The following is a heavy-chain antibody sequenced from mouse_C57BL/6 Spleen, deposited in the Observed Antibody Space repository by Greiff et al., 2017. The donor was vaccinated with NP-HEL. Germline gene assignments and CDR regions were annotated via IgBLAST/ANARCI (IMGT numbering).Heavy chain of an antibody. CDR3: ARGGGAMDY. Sequence: EVQLQQSGPELVKPGASVKIPCKASGYTFTDYNMDWVKQSHGKSLEWIGDINPNNGGTIYNQKFKGKATLTVDTSSSTAYMELRSLTSEDTAVYYCARGGGAMDYWGQGTSVTVSS. V-gene: IGHV1-18*01. CDR1: GYTFTDYN. CDR2: INPNNGGT. J-gene: IGHJ4*01.